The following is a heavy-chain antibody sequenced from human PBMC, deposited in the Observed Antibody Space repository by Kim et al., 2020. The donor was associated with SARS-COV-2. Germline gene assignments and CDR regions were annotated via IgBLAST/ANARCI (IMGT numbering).Heavy chain of an antibody. V-gene: IGHV3-33*05. Sequence: GGSLRLSCAASGFTFSSYGMHWVRQAPGKGLEWVAVISYDGSNKYYADSVKGRFTISRDNSKNTLYLQMNSLRAEDTAVYYCARESGGIVVVPAAMRGYYYGMDVWGQGTTVTVSS. CDR2: ISYDGSNK. J-gene: IGHJ6*02. D-gene: IGHD2-2*01. CDR1: GFTFSSYG. CDR3: ARESGGIVVVPAAMRGYYYGMDV.